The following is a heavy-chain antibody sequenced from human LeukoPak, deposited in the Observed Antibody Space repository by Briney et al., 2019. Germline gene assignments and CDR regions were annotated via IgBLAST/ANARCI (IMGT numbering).Heavy chain of an antibody. V-gene: IGHV4-34*01. CDR2: INHSGRT. D-gene: IGHD3-22*01. CDR1: GGSFGGYS. J-gene: IGHJ4*02. Sequence: SGTLSLTCAVYGGSFGGYSWSWIRQPPGKGLEWIGEINHSGRTNSNPSLKSRVTISEDTSKNQFSLKLSSVTAADTAVYYCARTYYYDSSGSGDCYFDYWGLGTLVTVSS. CDR3: ARTYYYDSSGSGDCYFDY.